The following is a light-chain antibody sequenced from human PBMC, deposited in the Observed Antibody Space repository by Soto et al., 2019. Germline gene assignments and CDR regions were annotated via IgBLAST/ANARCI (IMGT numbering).Light chain of an antibody. Sequence: DIQMTQSPSSLSASVGDRVTITCRASQSISSYLNWYQQRPGKAPNNLIYAASRLQSGVPSRFSGSGSGTDFTLTISNLQPEDVATYYCRQSYGSPLTFGGGTKVEIK. V-gene: IGKV1-39*01. J-gene: IGKJ4*01. CDR2: AAS. CDR3: RQSYGSPLT. CDR1: QSISSY.